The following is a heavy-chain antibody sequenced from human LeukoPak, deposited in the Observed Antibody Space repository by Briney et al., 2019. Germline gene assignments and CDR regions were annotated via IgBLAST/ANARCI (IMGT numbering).Heavy chain of an antibody. V-gene: IGHV1-8*01. Sequence: EASVKVSCKASGYTFTNYDINWVRQATGQGLEWMGWMNPNSGNTGYAQKFQGRVNMTRNTSISTAYMELSSLRLEDTAVYYCARNGQQVRYFQHWGQGTLVTVSS. CDR2: MNPNSGNT. CDR3: ARNGQQVRYFQH. J-gene: IGHJ1*01. CDR1: GYTFTNYD. D-gene: IGHD6-13*01.